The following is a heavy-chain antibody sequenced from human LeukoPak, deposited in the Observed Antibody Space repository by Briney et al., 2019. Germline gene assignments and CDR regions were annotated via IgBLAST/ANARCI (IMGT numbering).Heavy chain of an antibody. J-gene: IGHJ4*02. V-gene: IGHV3-30*02. CDR2: GRYDGSNK. CDR1: GFTFSTYD. CDR3: AKRPPGSGLDY. Sequence: SGGSLRLSCATSGFTFSTYDMHWVRQAPGKGLEWVAFGRYDGSNKNYADSVQGRFTISRANSKSTLYLHMTSLRAEDTAVYYCAKRPPGSGLDYWGQGTLVTVSS. D-gene: IGHD3-10*01.